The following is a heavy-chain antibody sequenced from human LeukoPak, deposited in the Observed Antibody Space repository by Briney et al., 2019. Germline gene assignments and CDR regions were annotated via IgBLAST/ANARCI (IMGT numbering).Heavy chain of an antibody. D-gene: IGHD6-13*01. CDR1: GFTFSNAW. V-gene: IGHV3-15*01. Sequence: GGSLRLSCAASGFTFSNAWMSWVRQAPGKGLEWVGRIKSKTDGGTTDYAAPVKGRFTISRDDSKNTLYLQMNSLKTEDTAVYYCTTDGEYSSSWYGGGGYYFDYWGQGTLVTVSS. J-gene: IGHJ4*02. CDR3: TTDGEYSSSWYGGGGYYFDY. CDR2: IKSKTDGGTT.